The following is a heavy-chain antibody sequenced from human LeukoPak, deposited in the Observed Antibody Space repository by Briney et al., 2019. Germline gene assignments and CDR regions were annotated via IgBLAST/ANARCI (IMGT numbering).Heavy chain of an antibody. D-gene: IGHD6-13*01. J-gene: IGHJ3*02. CDR2: IYYSGST. Sequence: SETLSLTCTVSGGSISSSSYYWGWIRQPPGKGLEWIGSIYYSGSTYYNPSLKSRVTISVDTSKNQFSLKLSSVTAADTAVYYCARGWDLAAAGLDAFDIWGQGTMVTVSS. CDR1: GGSISSSSYY. CDR3: ARGWDLAAAGLDAFDI. V-gene: IGHV4-39*07.